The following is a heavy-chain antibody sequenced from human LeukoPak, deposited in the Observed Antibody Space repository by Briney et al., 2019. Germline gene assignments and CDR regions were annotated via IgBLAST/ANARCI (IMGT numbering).Heavy chain of an antibody. CDR3: AKCRETYYYDSSRLGDAFDI. J-gene: IGHJ3*02. Sequence: PGRSLRLSCAASGFTFSSYGTHWVRQAPGKGLEWVAVIWFDGSNEYYADSVKGRFTISRDNSKNTLYLQMNSLRAEDTAVYYCAKCRETYYYDSSRLGDAFDIWGQGTMVTVSS. CDR1: GFTFSSYG. CDR2: IWFDGSNE. V-gene: IGHV3-33*06. D-gene: IGHD3-22*01.